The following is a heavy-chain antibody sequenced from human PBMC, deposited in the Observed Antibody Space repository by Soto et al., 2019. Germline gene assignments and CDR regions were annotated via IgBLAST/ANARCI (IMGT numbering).Heavy chain of an antibody. V-gene: IGHV5-51*01. CDR2: IYPGDSDT. J-gene: IGHJ6*02. Sequence: GESLKISCKGSGYSFTSYWIGWVRQMPGKGLEWMGIIYPGDSDTRYSPSFQGQVTVSADKSISTAYLQWSSLKASDTAMYYCATTFLAYCGGDCYSPFYYGMDVWGQGTTVTVSS. CDR1: GYSFTSYW. D-gene: IGHD2-21*02. CDR3: ATTFLAYCGGDCYSPFYYGMDV.